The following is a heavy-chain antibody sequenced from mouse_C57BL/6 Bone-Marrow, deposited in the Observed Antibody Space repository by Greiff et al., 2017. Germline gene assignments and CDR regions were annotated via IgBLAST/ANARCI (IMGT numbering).Heavy chain of an antibody. Sequence: QVQLQQPGAELVKPRASVKLSCKASGYTFTSYWMHWVKQRPGRGLEWIGRIDPNSGSTNYNEKFKSKATLTVDKSSSTAYMQLSSLTSEDSAVYDCARKDSDYVWYFDVWGTGTTVTVSS. J-gene: IGHJ1*03. CDR3: ARKDSDYVWYFDV. V-gene: IGHV1-62-3*01. D-gene: IGHD2-5*01. CDR1: GYTFTSYW. CDR2: IDPNSGST.